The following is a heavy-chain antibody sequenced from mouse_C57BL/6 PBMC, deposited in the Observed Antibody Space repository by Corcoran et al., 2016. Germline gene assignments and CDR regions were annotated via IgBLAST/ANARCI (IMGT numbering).Heavy chain of an antibody. J-gene: IGHJ1*03. CDR2: IYPGDGDT. CDR1: GYAFSSYW. Sequence: QVQLQQSGAELVKPGASVKISCKASGYAFSSYWMNWVKQRPGKGLEWIGQIYPGDGDTNYNGKFKGKATLTADKSSSTAYMELRSLTSEDSAVYYCAREPYGSRGYFDVWGTGTTVTVSS. CDR3: AREPYGSRGYFDV. D-gene: IGHD1-1*01. V-gene: IGHV1-80*01.